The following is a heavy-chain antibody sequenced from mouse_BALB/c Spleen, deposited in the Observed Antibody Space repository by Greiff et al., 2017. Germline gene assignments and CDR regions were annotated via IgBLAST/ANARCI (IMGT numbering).Heavy chain of an antibody. Sequence: EVQLVESGGGLVQPGGSRKLSCAASGFTFSSFGMHWVRQAPEKGLEWVAYISSGSSTNYYADTVKGRFTISRDNPNNTLFLQMTSLRSEDTAMYYCARNDGWYFDVWGAGTTVTVSS. CDR3: ARNDGWYFDV. CDR2: ISSGSSTN. V-gene: IGHV5-17*02. D-gene: IGHD2-3*01. CDR1: GFTFSSFG. J-gene: IGHJ1*01.